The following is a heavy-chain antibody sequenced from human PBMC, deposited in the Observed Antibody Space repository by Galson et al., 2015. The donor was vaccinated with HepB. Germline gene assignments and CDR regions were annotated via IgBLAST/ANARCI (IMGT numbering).Heavy chain of an antibody. J-gene: IGHJ6*02. D-gene: IGHD2-15*01. CDR3: ATVGYSGGSWYFDYYGMDV. CDR1: GFIFSRSA. CDR2: ISHEGSNK. Sequence: SLRLSCAASGFIFSRSAMHWVRQAPGKGLEWVALISHEGSNKYYADSVKGRFTISRDNSKNTLYLQMNSLRGEDTAVYYCATVGYSGGSWYFDYYGMDVWGQGTTVTVSS. V-gene: IGHV3-30*04.